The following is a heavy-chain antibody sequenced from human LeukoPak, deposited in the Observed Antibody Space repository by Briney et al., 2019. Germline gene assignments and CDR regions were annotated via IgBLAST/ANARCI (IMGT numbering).Heavy chain of an antibody. Sequence: PGGSLRLSCAASGFTFSSYTMNWVCQAPGKGLEWVSSISSSSSYMYYADSVKGRFTISRDNAKNSLYLQMNSLRAEDTAVYYCAGHDLSLNAFDIWGQGTMVTVSS. J-gene: IGHJ3*02. CDR3: AGHDLSLNAFDI. D-gene: IGHD2-21*02. CDR1: GFTFSSYT. V-gene: IGHV3-21*01. CDR2: ISSSSSYM.